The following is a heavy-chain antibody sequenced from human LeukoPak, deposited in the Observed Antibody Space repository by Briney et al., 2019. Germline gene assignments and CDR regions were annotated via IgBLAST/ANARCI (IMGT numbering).Heavy chain of an antibody. CDR1: GGSFSGYY. CDR3: ARGRRGYSYGRLDY. CDR2: INHSGST. J-gene: IGHJ4*02. D-gene: IGHD5-18*01. V-gene: IGHV4-34*01. Sequence: SETLSLTCAVYGGSFSGYYWSWIGQPPGKGLEWIGEINHSGSTNYNPSLKSRVTISVDTSKNQFSLKLSSVTAADTAVYYCARGRRGYSYGRLDYWGQGTLVTVSS.